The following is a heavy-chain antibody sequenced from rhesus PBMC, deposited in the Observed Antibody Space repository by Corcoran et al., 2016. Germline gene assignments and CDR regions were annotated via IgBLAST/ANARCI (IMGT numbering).Heavy chain of an antibody. J-gene: IGHJ1*01. CDR1: GGFLSTNNW. CDR2: IGAPSATT. Sequence: QVQLPESGPGLVKPSETLSLTCAVSGGFLSTNNWWTLIRPSPRKGLDWIGNIGAPSATTHYNPSLKSRVTISKDTSKMQFSLNLSSVTVADTAVYYCAATGDDTSTYRPFQFWGQGALVTVS. CDR3: AATGDDTSTYRPFQF. V-gene: IGHV4-65*02. D-gene: IGHD6-43*01.